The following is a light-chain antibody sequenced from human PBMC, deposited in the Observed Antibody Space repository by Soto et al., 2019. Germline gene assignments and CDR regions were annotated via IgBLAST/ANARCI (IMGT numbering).Light chain of an antibody. Sequence: QPVLTQSPSASASLGASVKLTCTLSSGHSSYAIAWHQQQPEKGPRYLMKLNSDGSHSKGDGIPDRFSGSSSGAERYLTISSLRSEDEADYYCQTWGTGIQVFGGGTQLTVL. CDR1: SGHSSYA. V-gene: IGLV4-69*01. J-gene: IGLJ3*02. CDR2: LNSDGSH. CDR3: QTWGTGIQV.